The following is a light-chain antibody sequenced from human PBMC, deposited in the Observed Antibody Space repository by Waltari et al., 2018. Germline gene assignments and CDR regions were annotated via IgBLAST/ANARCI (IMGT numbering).Light chain of an antibody. CDR1: ISDFGTYTY. Sequence: QSALTQPRPVSGSPGQSVTLPCTATISDFGTYTYVSWYHKHPGKAPKLIIYEVTKRPSGVPDRLSGSKSGNTASLTISGLQAEDEADYYCCSYAGRYTFVFGTGTKVTVL. CDR3: CSYAGRYTFV. J-gene: IGLJ1*01. CDR2: EVT. V-gene: IGLV2-11*01.